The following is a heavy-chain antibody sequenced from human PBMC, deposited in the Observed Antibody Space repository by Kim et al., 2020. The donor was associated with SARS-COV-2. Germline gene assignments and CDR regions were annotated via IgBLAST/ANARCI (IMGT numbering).Heavy chain of an antibody. Sequence: ASVKVSCKASGYTFTSYGISWVRQAPGQGLEWMGWISAYNGNTNYAQKLQGRVTMTTDTSTSTAYMELRSLRSDDTAVYYCATRTYYYYYYGMDVWGQGTTVTVSS. V-gene: IGHV1-18*01. CDR3: ATRTYYYYYYGMDV. CDR2: ISAYNGNT. CDR1: GYTFTSYG. J-gene: IGHJ6*02.